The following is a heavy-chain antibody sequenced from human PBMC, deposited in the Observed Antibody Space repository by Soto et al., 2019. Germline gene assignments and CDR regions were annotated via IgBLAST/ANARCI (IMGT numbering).Heavy chain of an antibody. V-gene: IGHV4-4*07. Sequence: QVQLQESGPGLVKASETLSLTCTVSGGSISTFYWNWIRQPAGKGLEWIGRIDTSGNTNYNPSLKSRVTMSVDPSKKQFSLKLTSVTAADTAVYYCARYSSNWFQTEGMDVWGLGTTVTVAS. CDR2: IDTSGNT. CDR3: ARYSSNWFQTEGMDV. D-gene: IGHD6-13*01. J-gene: IGHJ6*02. CDR1: GGSISTFY.